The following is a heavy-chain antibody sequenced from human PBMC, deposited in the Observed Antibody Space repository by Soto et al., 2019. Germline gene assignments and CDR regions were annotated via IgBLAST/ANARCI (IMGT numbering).Heavy chain of an antibody. CDR1: GFTFSSYA. CDR2: ISYDGSNK. Sequence: QVQLVESGGGVVQPGRSLRLSCAASGFTFSSYAMHWVRQAPGKGLEWVAVISYDGSNKYYADSVKGRFTISRDNSKNTLYLQMNSLRADDTAVYYCARGISVGWFHYFDYWGQGTLVTVSS. V-gene: IGHV3-30-3*01. CDR3: ARGISVGWFHYFDY. J-gene: IGHJ4*02. D-gene: IGHD6-19*01.